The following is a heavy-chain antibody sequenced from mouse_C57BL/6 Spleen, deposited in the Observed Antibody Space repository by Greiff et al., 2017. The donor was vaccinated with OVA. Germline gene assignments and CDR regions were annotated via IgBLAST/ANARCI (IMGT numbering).Heavy chain of an antibody. J-gene: IGHJ1*03. V-gene: IGHV1-82*01. CDR2: IYPGDGDT. Sequence: VQLQQSGPELVKPGASVKISCKASGYAFSSSWMNWVKQRPGKGLEWIGRIYPGDGDTNYNGKFKGKATLTADKSSSTAYMQLSSLTSEDSAVYFCARLKWYFDVWGTGTTVTVSS. CDR3: ARLKWYFDV. CDR1: GYAFSSSW.